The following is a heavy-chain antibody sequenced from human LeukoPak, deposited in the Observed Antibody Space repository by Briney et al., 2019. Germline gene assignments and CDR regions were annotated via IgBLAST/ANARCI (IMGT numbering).Heavy chain of an antibody. D-gene: IGHD3-9*01. CDR1: GGSISSGGYY. Sequence: SQTLSLTCAVSGGSISSGGYYWSWIRQPPGKGLEWIGYIYYSGSTNYNPSLKSRVTISVDTSKNQFSLKLSSVTAADTAVYYCARSLRYYDILTGYSPGGWFDPWGQGTLVTVSS. CDR3: ARSLRYYDILTGYSPGGWFDP. J-gene: IGHJ5*02. CDR2: IYYSGST. V-gene: IGHV4-61*08.